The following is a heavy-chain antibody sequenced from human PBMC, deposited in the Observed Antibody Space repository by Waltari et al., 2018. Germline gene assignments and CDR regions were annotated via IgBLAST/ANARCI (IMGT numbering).Heavy chain of an antibody. D-gene: IGHD1-1*01. CDR1: GGSFSGYS. V-gene: IGHV4-34*01. Sequence: QVQLQQWGAGLLKPSETLSLTCAVYGGSFSGYSGSWLRQPPGKGLEWIGEINHSGSTNYNPSLKSRVTISVDTSKNQFSLKLSSVTAADTAVYYCARLRYRGYYFDYWGQGTLVTVSS. CDR3: ARLRYRGYYFDY. CDR2: INHSGST. J-gene: IGHJ4*02.